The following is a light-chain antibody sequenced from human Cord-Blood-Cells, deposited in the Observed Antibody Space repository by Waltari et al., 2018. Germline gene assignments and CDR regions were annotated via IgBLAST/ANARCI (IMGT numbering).Light chain of an antibody. J-gene: IGLJ1*01. V-gene: IGLV2-23*01. CDR2: EGS. Sequence: QSALTQPASVSGSPGQSITIPCTGTSSDVGSYNLISWYQQHPGKAPKRMIYEGSKRPSGVSNRFSGSKSGNTASLTISGLQAEDEADYYGCSYAGSSTYVFGTGTKVTVL. CDR3: CSYAGSSTYV. CDR1: SSDVGSYNL.